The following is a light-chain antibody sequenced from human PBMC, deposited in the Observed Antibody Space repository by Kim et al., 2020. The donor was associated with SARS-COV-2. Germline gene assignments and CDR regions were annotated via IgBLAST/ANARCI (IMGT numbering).Light chain of an antibody. V-gene: IGKV3-11*01. J-gene: IGKJ4*01. CDR1: QSDSIH. CDR2: DGS. Sequence: LSPGGTASLSCRASQSDSIHLAWYQQKPGQPPRLLIYDGSNRATGIPARFSGTGSGSDFTLTIDSLEPEDFAVYYCQHRRNWPLTFGGGTKVDIK. CDR3: QHRRNWPLT.